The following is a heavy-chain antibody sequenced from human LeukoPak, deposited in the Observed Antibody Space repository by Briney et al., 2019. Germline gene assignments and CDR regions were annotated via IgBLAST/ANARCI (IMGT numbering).Heavy chain of an antibody. V-gene: IGHV4-4*02. CDR2: VDHSGST. Sequence: PSGTLSLTCGVSGGSISSTNWWSWVRQPPGKGLEWIGEVDHSGSTKYNPALKSRVTISVDKSKNQFSLRLTSVTAADTAVYYCARVHKYCSGISCYRFDPWGQGTLVSVSS. CDR1: GGSISSTNW. D-gene: IGHD2-2*01. CDR3: ARVHKYCSGISCYRFDP. J-gene: IGHJ5*02.